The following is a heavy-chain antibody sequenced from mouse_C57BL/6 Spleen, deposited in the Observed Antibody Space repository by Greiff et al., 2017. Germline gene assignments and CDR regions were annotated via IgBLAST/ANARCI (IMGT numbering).Heavy chain of an antibody. CDR1: GYAFSSSW. D-gene: IGHD1-1*01. CDR3: ATTVVRREDAMDY. J-gene: IGHJ4*01. V-gene: IGHV1-82*01. Sequence: QVQLQQSGPELVKPGASVKISCKASGYAFSSSWMNWVKQRPGKGLEWIGRIYPGDGDTNYNGKFKGKATLTADKSSSTAYMQLSSLTSEDSAVYFCATTVVRREDAMDYWGQGTSVTVSS. CDR2: IYPGDGDT.